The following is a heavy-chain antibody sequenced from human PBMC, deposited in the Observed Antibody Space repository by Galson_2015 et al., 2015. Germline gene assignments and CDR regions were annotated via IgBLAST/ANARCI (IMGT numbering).Heavy chain of an antibody. CDR3: ARENQYFQH. D-gene: IGHD1-14*01. CDR2: IKQDGSEK. Sequence: SLRLSCAVSGFTFSSYWMSWVRQAPGKGLEWVANIKQDGSEKYYVDSVKGRFTTSRDNAKNSLYLQMNSLRAEDTAVYYCARENQYFQHWGQGTLVTVSS. CDR1: GFTFSSYW. V-gene: IGHV3-7*01. J-gene: IGHJ1*01.